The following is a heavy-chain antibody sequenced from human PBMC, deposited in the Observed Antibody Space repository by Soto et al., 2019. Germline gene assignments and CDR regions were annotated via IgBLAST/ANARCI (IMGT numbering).Heavy chain of an antibody. J-gene: IGHJ6*03. Sequence: QVPLVQSGTEVKKPGASVKVSCKASGYTFRSYGISWVRQAPAQGLEWMGWISGYNGNTHYSQKFQGKVTMTTDTSTSTAYMELRNLRSDDTAVYYCAKADSNYAGRFSYYYMDVWGTGTMVTVSS. CDR2: ISGYNGNT. V-gene: IGHV1-18*01. CDR3: AKADSNYAGRFSYYYMDV. D-gene: IGHD4-4*01. CDR1: GYTFRSYG.